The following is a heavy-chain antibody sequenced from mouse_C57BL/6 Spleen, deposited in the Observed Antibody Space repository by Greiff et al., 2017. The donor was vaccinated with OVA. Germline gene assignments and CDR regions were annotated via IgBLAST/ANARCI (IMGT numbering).Heavy chain of an antibody. CDR2: ISSGSSTI. J-gene: IGHJ2*01. Sequence: EVKLVESGGGLVKPGGSLKLSCAASGFTFSDYGMHWVRQAPEKGLEWVAYISSGSSTIYYADTVKGRFTITRDNAKNTLFLQMTSLRSEDTAMYYCAREGSYEYDALFDYWGQGTTLTVSS. CDR3: AREGSYEYDALFDY. V-gene: IGHV5-17*01. D-gene: IGHD2-4*01. CDR1: GFTFSDYG.